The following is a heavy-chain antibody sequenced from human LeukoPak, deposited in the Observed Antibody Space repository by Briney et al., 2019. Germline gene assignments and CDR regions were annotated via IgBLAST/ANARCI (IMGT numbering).Heavy chain of an antibody. CDR3: ARGGYSSSWSPDY. CDR1: GGSIGNYY. Sequence: PSETLSLTCAVSGGSIGNYYWSWIRQPAGKGLEWIGRIYPSGSTNYNPSLKSRVTMSVDTSENQFSLKLSSVTAADTAVYFCARGGYSSSWSPDYWGQGTLVTVSS. V-gene: IGHV4-4*07. CDR2: IYPSGST. J-gene: IGHJ4*02. D-gene: IGHD6-6*01.